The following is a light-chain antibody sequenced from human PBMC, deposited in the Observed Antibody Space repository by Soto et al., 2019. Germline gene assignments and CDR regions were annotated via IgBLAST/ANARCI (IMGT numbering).Light chain of an antibody. V-gene: IGLV1-44*01. CDR1: SSNIGSNG. CDR3: AAWDDILNGYV. CDR2: NNN. J-gene: IGLJ1*01. Sequence: QSVLTQSPSASGTPGQRVTISCSGSSSNIGSNGANWYQHLPGTAPKLLIYNNNQRPSGVPDRFSGSKSGTSDSLAISGLQSGDEADYYCAAWDDILNGYVFAIGTKVTVL.